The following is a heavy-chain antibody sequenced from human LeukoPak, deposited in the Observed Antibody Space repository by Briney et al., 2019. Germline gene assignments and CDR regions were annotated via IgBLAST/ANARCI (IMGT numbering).Heavy chain of an antibody. CDR2: ISCSGGST. CDR3: AKDLAYGGNYYFDY. J-gene: IGHJ4*02. CDR1: GFTFSSYA. V-gene: IGHV3-23*01. D-gene: IGHD4-23*01. Sequence: GGSLRLSCAASGFTFSSYAMSWVREAPGKGLEWVSAISCSGGSTYYADSLKGRFTISRDNSKNTLYLQMNSLRAEDTAVYYCAKDLAYGGNYYFDYWGQGTLVTVSS.